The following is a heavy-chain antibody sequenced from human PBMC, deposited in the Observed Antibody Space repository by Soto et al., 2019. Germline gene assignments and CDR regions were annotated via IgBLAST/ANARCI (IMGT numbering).Heavy chain of an antibody. CDR2: ISSSSSII. Sequence: EVQLVESGGGLVQPGGSLRLSCAASGFTFSIYNMNWVRQAPGKWLEWVSYISSSSSIIYYADSVKGRFTISRDDAKNSLYLQMNSLRAEDTAVYFCARDQEASWYTRYSDYWGQGTLVTVSS. D-gene: IGHD6-13*01. V-gene: IGHV3-48*01. CDR1: GFTFSIYN. J-gene: IGHJ4*02. CDR3: ARDQEASWYTRYSDY.